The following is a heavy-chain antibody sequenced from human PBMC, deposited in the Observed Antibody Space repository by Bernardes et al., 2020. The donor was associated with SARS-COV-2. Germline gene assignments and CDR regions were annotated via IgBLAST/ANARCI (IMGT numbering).Heavy chain of an antibody. CDR2: INHSGST. CDR1: GGSFSGYY. D-gene: IGHD2-15*01. J-gene: IGHJ6*02. V-gene: IGHV4-34*01. Sequence: SETLSPTCAVYGGSFSGYYWSWIRQPPGKGLEWIGEINHSGSTNYNPSLKSRVTISVDTSKNQFSLKLSSVTAADTAVYYCARGRVVVAATPPSGMDVWGQGTTVTVSS. CDR3: ARGRVVVAATPPSGMDV.